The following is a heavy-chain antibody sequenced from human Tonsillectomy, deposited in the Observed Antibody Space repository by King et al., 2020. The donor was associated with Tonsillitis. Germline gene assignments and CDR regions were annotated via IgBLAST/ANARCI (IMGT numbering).Heavy chain of an antibody. J-gene: IGHJ5*02. CDR2: IIPIFGTA. D-gene: IGHD3-16*01. CDR1: GGTFSSYA. CDR3: AGDRKNSPLWDGRGWFDH. Sequence: QLVQSGAEVKKPGSSVKVSCKASGGTFSSYAISWVRQAPGQGLEWMGGIIPIFGTANYAQKFQGRVTITADESTSTAYMELSSLRSEDTAVYYCAGDRKNSPLWDGRGWFDHWGQGTLVTVSS. V-gene: IGHV1-69*12.